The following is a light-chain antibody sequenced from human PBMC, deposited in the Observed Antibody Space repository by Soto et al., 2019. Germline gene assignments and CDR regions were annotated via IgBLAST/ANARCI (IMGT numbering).Light chain of an antibody. CDR2: DAS. J-gene: IGKJ1*01. CDR3: QQYNSYATWT. CDR1: QGIRND. V-gene: IGKV1-13*02. Sequence: AIQMTQSPSSLSASVGDRVTITCRASQGIRNDLGWYQQKPGKAAKLLIYDASSLESGVASRFSGSGSGTEFTLTISSMQPDDFATYYCQQYNSYATWTFGQGTKVDIK.